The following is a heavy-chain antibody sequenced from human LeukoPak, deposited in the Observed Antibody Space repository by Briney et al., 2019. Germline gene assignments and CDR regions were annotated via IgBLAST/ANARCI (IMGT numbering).Heavy chain of an antibody. CDR3: AREGRSRVGANAFDI. D-gene: IGHD1-26*01. V-gene: IGHV3-48*02. J-gene: IGHJ3*02. CDR1: GFTFSSYS. Sequence: PGGSLRLSCAASGFTFSSYSMNWVRQAPGKGLEWVSYISSSSSTIYYADSVKGRFTISRDNAKNSLYLQMNSPRDEDTAVYYCAREGRSRVGANAFDIWGQGTMVTVSS. CDR2: ISSSSSTI.